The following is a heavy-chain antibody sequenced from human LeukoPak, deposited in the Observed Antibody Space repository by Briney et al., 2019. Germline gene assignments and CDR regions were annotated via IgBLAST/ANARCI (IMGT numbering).Heavy chain of an antibody. J-gene: IGHJ4*02. D-gene: IGHD6-6*01. CDR2: ISAYNGNT. V-gene: IGHV1-18*01. CDR1: GNTFSSSG. Sequence: GASVKVSCKASGNTFSSSGFSWVRQAPGQRLEWMGWISAYNGNTNYAQKLQGRVTMTTDTSTSTAYMELRGLRSDDTAVYYCARFSTSYFFDYWGQGTLVTVSS. CDR3: ARFSTSYFFDY.